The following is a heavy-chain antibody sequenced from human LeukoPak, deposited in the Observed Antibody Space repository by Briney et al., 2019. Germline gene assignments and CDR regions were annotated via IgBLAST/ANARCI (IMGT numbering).Heavy chain of an antibody. V-gene: IGHV3-23*01. CDR2: ISGSGGST. D-gene: IGHD3-22*01. Sequence: PGGSLRLSCAASGFTFSSYAMSWVRQAPGKGLEWVSAISGSGGSTYYADSVKGRFTISRDNSKNTLYLQMNSLRAEDTAVHYCAKDPEYYYDPPIARYFDLWGRGTLVTVSS. J-gene: IGHJ2*01. CDR1: GFTFSSYA. CDR3: AKDPEYYYDPPIARYFDL.